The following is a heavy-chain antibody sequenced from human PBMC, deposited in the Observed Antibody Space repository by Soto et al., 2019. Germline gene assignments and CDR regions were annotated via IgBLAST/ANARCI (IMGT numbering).Heavy chain of an antibody. CDR3: AERDYYDSSGAGYGMDV. Sequence: GASVKVSCKASGGTFSSYAISWVRQAPGQGLEWMGGIIPIFGTANYAQKFQGRVTITADESTSTAYMELSSLRSEDTAVYYCAERDYYDSSGAGYGMDVWGQGTTVTVSS. CDR2: IIPIFGTA. J-gene: IGHJ6*02. CDR1: GGTFSSYA. V-gene: IGHV1-69*13. D-gene: IGHD3-22*01.